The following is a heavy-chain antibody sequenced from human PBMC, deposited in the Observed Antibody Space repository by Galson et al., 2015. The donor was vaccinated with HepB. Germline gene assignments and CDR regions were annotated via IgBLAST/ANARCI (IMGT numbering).Heavy chain of an antibody. Sequence: SVKVSCKVSGYTLTELSMHWVRQAPGKGLEWMGGFDPEDGETIYAQKFQGRVTMTEDTSTDTAYMELSSLRSEDTAVYYCATRIAAAGVNWFDPWGQGTLVTVSS. V-gene: IGHV1-24*01. CDR2: FDPEDGET. CDR1: GYTLTELS. CDR3: ATRIAAAGVNWFDP. D-gene: IGHD6-13*01. J-gene: IGHJ5*02.